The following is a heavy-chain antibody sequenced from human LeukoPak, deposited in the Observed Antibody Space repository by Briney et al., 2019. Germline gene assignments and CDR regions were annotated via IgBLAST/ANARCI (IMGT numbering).Heavy chain of an antibody. J-gene: IGHJ3*02. D-gene: IGHD4-17*01. Sequence: PGRSLRLSCAASGFTFSSYAMHWVRQAPGKGLEWVSSISSSSSYIYYADSVKGRFTISRDNAKNSLSLQMNSLRAEDTAVYYCARDRRDYGDYVDAFDIWGLGTMVTVSS. CDR1: GFTFSSYA. V-gene: IGHV3-21*01. CDR3: ARDRRDYGDYVDAFDI. CDR2: ISSSSSYI.